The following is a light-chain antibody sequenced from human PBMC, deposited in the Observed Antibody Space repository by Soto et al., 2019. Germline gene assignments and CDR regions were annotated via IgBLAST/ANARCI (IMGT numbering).Light chain of an antibody. CDR3: GSYTASSTPGV. V-gene: IGLV2-14*01. J-gene: IGLJ2*01. Sequence: QSVLTQPASVSGSPGQSITISCTGTSSDVGGYNYVSWYQQHPGKAPKLMIYDVSNRPSGVSDRFSGSKSGNTASLTISGVQAEDEADYYCGSYTASSTPGVFGGGTKLTVL. CDR1: SSDVGGYNY. CDR2: DVS.